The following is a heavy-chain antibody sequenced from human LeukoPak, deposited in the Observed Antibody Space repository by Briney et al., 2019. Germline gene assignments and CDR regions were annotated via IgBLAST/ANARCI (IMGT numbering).Heavy chain of an antibody. J-gene: IGHJ3*02. CDR3: AGHGPWTAGGDAFDM. V-gene: IGHV4-59*08. CDR1: GGSISRYY. CDR2: IYYRGNT. Sequence: PSQTLSLTCTVSGGSISRYYCSWIRQPPGNGLEWIGYIYYRGNTNSIPSLRRRVTMSLDTSKNQFSLKLSSVTAAATAVYYCAGHGPWTAGGDAFDMWGQGTMVTVS. D-gene: IGHD6-13*01.